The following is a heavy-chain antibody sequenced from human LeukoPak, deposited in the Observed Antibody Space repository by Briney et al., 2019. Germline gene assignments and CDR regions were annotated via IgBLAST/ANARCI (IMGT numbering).Heavy chain of an antibody. CDR3: ARTVDGVTGSDY. CDR1: GFSFSDYP. Sequence: QPGGSLRLSCAASGFSFSDYPMDWVREAPGEVLEWLSYISGSGTTIFYANSVKGRFTISRDNAKNSLFLQMNSLRVEDTAVYYCARTVDGVTGSDYWGQGTLVTVSS. D-gene: IGHD3-10*01. J-gene: IGHJ4*02. V-gene: IGHV3-48*01. CDR2: ISGSGTTI.